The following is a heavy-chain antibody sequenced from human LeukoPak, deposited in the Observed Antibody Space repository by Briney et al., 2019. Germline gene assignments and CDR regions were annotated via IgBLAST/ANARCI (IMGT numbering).Heavy chain of an antibody. CDR2: ISSSSSYI. Sequence: PGGSLRPSCAASGFTFSSYSMNWVRQAPGKGLEWVSSISSSSSYIYYADSVKGRFTISRDNAKNSLYLQMNSLRAEDTAVYYCARDAGPSITIFGVVIRGREGYYFDYWGQGTLVTVSS. D-gene: IGHD3-3*01. CDR1: GFTFSSYS. CDR3: ARDAGPSITIFGVVIRGREGYYFDY. V-gene: IGHV3-21*01. J-gene: IGHJ4*02.